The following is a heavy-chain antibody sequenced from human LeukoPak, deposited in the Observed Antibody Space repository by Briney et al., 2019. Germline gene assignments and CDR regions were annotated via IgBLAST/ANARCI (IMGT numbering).Heavy chain of an antibody. CDR2: IYYSGSP. J-gene: IGHJ4*02. CDR1: GGSISSSSYY. CDR3: ARQVIAAAGD. Sequence: PSETLSLTCTVSGGSISSSSYYWGWIRQPPGKGLEWIGSIYYSGSPYYNPSLKSRVTISVDTSKTQFSLKLSSVTAADTAVYYCARQVIAAAGDWGQGTLVTVSS. V-gene: IGHV4-39*01. D-gene: IGHD6-13*01.